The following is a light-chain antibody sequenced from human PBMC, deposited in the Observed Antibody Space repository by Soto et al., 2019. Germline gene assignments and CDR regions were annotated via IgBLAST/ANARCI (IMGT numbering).Light chain of an antibody. Sequence: VVSRSPATLCVCPGERATLSGRASQSVSSNLAWYQQKPGQAPRLLIYGASTRATGIPARFSGSGSGTEFILTISSVESEDFAIYYCQQHNDWPTFGQGTRLEIK. CDR1: QSVSSN. CDR3: QQHNDWPT. J-gene: IGKJ5*01. CDR2: GAS. V-gene: IGKV3-15*01.